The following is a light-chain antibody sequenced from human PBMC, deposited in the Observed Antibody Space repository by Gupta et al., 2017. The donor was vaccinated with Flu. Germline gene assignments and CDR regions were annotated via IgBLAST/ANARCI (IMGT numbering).Light chain of an antibody. V-gene: IGKV3D-20*01. CDR3: QQYDGSPFI. Sequence: EIVLTQSPATLSLSPGERATLSCGASQSINSNYLAWYQKKPGLAPRLLIYDASSRATGIPDRFSGSGSGTDFTLTISRLEPEDFAVYYCQQYDGSPFIFGQGTRLEIK. CDR2: DAS. CDR1: QSINSNY. J-gene: IGKJ5*01.